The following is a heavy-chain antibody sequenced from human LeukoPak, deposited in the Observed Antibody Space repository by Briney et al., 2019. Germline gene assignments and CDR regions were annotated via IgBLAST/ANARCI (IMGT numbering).Heavy chain of an antibody. CDR3: ASSPAYDFWSGYYPSSGFDY. Sequence: ASVKVSCKASGYTFTSYYMHWVRQAPGQGLEWMGWINPNSGGTNYAQKFQGRVTMTRDTSISTAYMELSRLRSDDTAVYYCASSPAYDFWSGYYPSSGFDYWGQGTLVTVSS. V-gene: IGHV1-2*02. D-gene: IGHD3-3*01. CDR1: GYTFTSYY. J-gene: IGHJ4*02. CDR2: INPNSGGT.